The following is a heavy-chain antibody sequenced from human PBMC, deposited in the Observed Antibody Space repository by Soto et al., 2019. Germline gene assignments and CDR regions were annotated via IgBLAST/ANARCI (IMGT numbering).Heavy chain of an antibody. CDR1: GYTFTSYD. CDR2: MNPNSCNT. Sequence: QVQLVQSGAEVKKPGASVKVSCKASGYTFTSYDINWVRQATGQGLEWMGWMNPNSCNTVYAQKFQGRVTMTRNTSISTAYMELSSLRSEDTAVYYCAGERRSIAASWFDPWGQGTLVTVSS. V-gene: IGHV1-8*01. D-gene: IGHD6-6*01. CDR3: AGERRSIAASWFDP. J-gene: IGHJ5*02.